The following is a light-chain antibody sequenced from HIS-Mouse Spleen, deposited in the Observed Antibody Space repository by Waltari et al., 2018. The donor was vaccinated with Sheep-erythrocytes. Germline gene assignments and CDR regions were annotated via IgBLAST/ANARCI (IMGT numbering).Light chain of an antibody. CDR2: QDS. J-gene: IGLJ2*01. CDR3: QAWDSSIGV. V-gene: IGLV3-1*01. CDR1: KLGDKY. Sequence: SYELTQPPSVSVSPGQTASITCSGDKLGDKYACWYQQKPGQSPVLVIYQDSKRPSGIPERFSGSNSGNTATLTISGSQARDEADYYCQAWDSSIGVFGGGTKLTVL.